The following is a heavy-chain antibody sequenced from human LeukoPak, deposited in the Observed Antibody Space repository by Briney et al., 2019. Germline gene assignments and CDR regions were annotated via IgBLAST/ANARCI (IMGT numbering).Heavy chain of an antibody. CDR3: ARGVLAKYSVAFDI. Sequence: PGGSLRLSCSASGFIFSSYVMHWVRQAPGKGLEWVALIASDESNTYYEDSVEGRFTISRDNSENALFLQMDYLTTEDTAVYYCARGVLAKYSVAFDIRGQGTTVIVS. D-gene: IGHD2-21*01. CDR2: IASDESNT. CDR1: GFIFSSYV. V-gene: IGHV3-30*03. J-gene: IGHJ3*02.